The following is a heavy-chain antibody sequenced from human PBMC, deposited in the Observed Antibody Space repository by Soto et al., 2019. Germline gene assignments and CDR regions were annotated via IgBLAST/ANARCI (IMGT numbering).Heavy chain of an antibody. CDR2: ISAYNGNT. CDR1: GYTFTSYG. Sequence: GASVKVSCKASGYTFTSYGISWVRQAPGQGLEWMGWISAYNGNTNYAQKLQGRVTMTTDTSTSTAYMELRSLRSDDTAVYYCARGIAVAGPTVYYYYYGMDVWGQGTTVTVSS. V-gene: IGHV1-18*04. J-gene: IGHJ6*02. D-gene: IGHD6-19*01. CDR3: ARGIAVAGPTVYYYYYGMDV.